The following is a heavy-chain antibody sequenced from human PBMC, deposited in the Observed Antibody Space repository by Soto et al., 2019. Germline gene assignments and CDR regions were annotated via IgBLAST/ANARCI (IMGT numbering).Heavy chain of an antibody. Sequence: SVKVSCKASGGTFSSYAISWVRQAPGHGLEWMGGIIPIFGTANYAQKFQGRVTITADESTSTAYMELSSLRSEDTAVYYCNYYDSSGPGDAFDIWGQGTMVTVSS. CDR3: NYYDSSGPGDAFDI. CDR1: GGTFSSYA. D-gene: IGHD3-22*01. CDR2: IIPIFGTA. V-gene: IGHV1-69*13. J-gene: IGHJ3*02.